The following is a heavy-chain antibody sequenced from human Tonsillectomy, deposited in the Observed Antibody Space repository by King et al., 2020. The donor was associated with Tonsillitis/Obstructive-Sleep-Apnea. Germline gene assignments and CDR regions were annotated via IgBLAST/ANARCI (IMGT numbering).Heavy chain of an antibody. CDR2: IYPGDSDT. CDR3: VRQYRSSQGSDY. V-gene: IGHV5-51*01. CDR1: GYSFTSYW. D-gene: IGHD6-6*01. J-gene: IGHJ4*02. Sequence: VKLVQSGAEVRKPGESLKISCKGSGYSFTSYWIGWVRQMPGKGLEWMGIIYPGDSDTRYSPSFQGLVTISADKSFSTAYLQWSSLKASDTAMYFCVRQYRSSQGSDYWGQGTLVTVSS.